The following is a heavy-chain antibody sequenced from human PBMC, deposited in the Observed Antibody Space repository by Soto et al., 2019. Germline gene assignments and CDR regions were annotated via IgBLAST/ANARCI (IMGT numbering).Heavy chain of an antibody. Sequence: LRLSCAASGFTLANYWMNWVRQAPGKGLEWVANIKQDGNEKHYVDSVKGRLTISRDNAKNSLYLQMNSLRAEDTAVYYCARGPSSLTRFDYWGQGTLVTVSS. CDR2: IKQDGNEK. J-gene: IGHJ4*02. V-gene: IGHV3-7*01. CDR1: GFTLANYW. CDR3: ARGPSSLTRFDY. D-gene: IGHD2-2*01.